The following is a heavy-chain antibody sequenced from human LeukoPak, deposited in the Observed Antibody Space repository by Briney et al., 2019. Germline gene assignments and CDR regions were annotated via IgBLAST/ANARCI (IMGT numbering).Heavy chain of an antibody. V-gene: IGHV1-18*01. CDR3: ARDRSSSWYSDGMDV. Sequence: ASVKVSCKASGYTFTSYGISWVRQAPGQGLEWMGWISAYNGNTNYAQKLQGRVTMTTDTSTSTAYMELRSLGSDDTAVYYCARDRSSSWYSDGMDVWGQGTTVTVSS. D-gene: IGHD6-13*01. CDR1: GYTFTSYG. J-gene: IGHJ6*02. CDR2: ISAYNGNT.